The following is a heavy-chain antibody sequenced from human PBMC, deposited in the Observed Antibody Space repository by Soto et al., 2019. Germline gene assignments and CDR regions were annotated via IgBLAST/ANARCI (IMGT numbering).Heavy chain of an antibody. V-gene: IGHV3-30-3*01. CDR3: ARERGSYSGNWYPGAH. D-gene: IGHD6-13*01. Sequence: GGSLRLSCAVSGFAFSNYAMQWVRQAPGTGLEWVAVIWYDGSNKYYADSVKGRLTDSRDDSKNTLFVPMNSLRGEDTAVYYCARERGSYSGNWYPGAHWGEGTLVTVSS. CDR1: GFAFSNYA. J-gene: IGHJ4*02. CDR2: IWYDGSNK.